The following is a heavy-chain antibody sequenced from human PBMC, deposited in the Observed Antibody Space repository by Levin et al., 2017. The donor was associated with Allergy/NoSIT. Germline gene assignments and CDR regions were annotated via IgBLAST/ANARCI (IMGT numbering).Heavy chain of an antibody. CDR1: GGTFSSYA. CDR2: IIPIFGTA. Sequence: ASVKVSCKASGGTFSSYAISWVRQAPGQGLEWMGGIIPIFGTANYAQKFQGRVTITADESTSTAYMGLSSLRSEDTAVYYCAREGYCSGGSCYSQTPFDYWGQGTLVTVSS. J-gene: IGHJ4*02. D-gene: IGHD2-15*01. V-gene: IGHV1-69*13. CDR3: AREGYCSGGSCYSQTPFDY.